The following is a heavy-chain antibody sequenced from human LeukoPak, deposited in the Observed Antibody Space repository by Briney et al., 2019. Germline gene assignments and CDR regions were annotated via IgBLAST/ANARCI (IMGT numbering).Heavy chain of an antibody. J-gene: IGHJ4*02. CDR3: AKDGHCSGGSCRNRDAYYFDY. Sequence: PGGSLRLSCAASGFTFSSYGMHWVRQAPGKGLDWVAFIHHDGSNKYYADSVKGRFTISRDNSKNTLYLQMNSLRAEDTAVYYCAKDGHCSGGSCRNRDAYYFDYWGQGTLVTVSS. D-gene: IGHD2-15*01. CDR2: IHHDGSNK. CDR1: GFTFSSYG. V-gene: IGHV3-30*02.